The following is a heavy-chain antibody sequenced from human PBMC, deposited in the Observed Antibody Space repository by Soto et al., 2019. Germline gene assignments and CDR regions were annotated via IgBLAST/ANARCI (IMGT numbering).Heavy chain of an antibody. CDR2: MNPNSGNT. CDR3: ARGDQFDNWFDP. Sequence: QVQLVQSGAEVKKHGASVKVSCKASGYTFTSYDINWVRQATGQGLEWMGWMNPNSGNTGYAQKFQGRVTMTRNTSISTAYMELSSLISEDTAVYYFARGDQFDNWFDPCGQGTLVTVSS. J-gene: IGHJ5*02. CDR1: GYTFTSYD. V-gene: IGHV1-8*01.